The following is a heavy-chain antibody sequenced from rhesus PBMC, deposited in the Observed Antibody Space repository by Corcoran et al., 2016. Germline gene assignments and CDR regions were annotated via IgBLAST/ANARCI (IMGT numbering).Heavy chain of an antibody. CDR1: GFTFSSYG. D-gene: IGHD2-2*01. J-gene: IGHJ5-2*02. CDR2: ISNGGGTT. Sequence: EVHLVESGGGLVQPGGSLRLSCAASGFTFSSYGMSWVRQAPGKGLEWVSYISNGGGTTYSTDSVKCRFTISRDNAKNTVSLQMNSLRAEDTAVYYCVKGLYMGYCTSTTCYGSLDVWGRGVLVTVSS. CDR3: VKGLYMGYCTSTTCYGSLDV. V-gene: IGHV3S5*01.